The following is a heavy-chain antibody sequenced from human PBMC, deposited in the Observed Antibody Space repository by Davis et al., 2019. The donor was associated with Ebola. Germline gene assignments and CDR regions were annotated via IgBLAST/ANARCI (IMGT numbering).Heavy chain of an antibody. J-gene: IGHJ4*02. Sequence: MPSEPLSPPCAVHGASFRGYYWSWLRPPAGKGLEWIGENNHSGSTNYNPSLKSRVTISVDTSKNQFSLKLSSVTAADTAVYYCARVNRQLVIRLDYWGQGTLVTVSS. CDR2: NNHSGST. CDR3: ARVNRQLVIRLDY. CDR1: GASFRGYY. V-gene: IGHV4-34*01. D-gene: IGHD6-6*01.